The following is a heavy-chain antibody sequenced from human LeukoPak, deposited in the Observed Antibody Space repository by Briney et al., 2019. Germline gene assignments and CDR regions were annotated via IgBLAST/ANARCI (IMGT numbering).Heavy chain of an antibody. CDR1: GYTFTSYY. J-gene: IGHJ4*02. Sequence: GASVKVSCKASGYTFTSYYIHWVRQAPGQGLDWMGIINPRGGATTYTQKFQGRITMTTDTSTSAVYMELSSLRSDDTAVYYCARAFIVGAVIGPHFDYWGQGTLVTVSS. D-gene: IGHD1-26*01. V-gene: IGHV1-46*01. CDR3: ARAFIVGAVIGPHFDY. CDR2: INPRGGAT.